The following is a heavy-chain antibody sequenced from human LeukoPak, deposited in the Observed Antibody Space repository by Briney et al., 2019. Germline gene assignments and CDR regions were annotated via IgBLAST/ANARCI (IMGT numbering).Heavy chain of an antibody. CDR1: GGSISSNSHY. CDR3: AREEASVGDY. J-gene: IGHJ4*02. V-gene: IGHV4-39*01. D-gene: IGHD2-21*01. CDR2: IHYSGST. Sequence: PSETLSLTCTVSGGSISSNSHYWAWIRQPPGKGLEWIGSIHYSGSTFYSPSLKSRVTISVDTSKNQFSLILTSVTASDTAVYYCAREEASVGDYWGQGILVTVSP.